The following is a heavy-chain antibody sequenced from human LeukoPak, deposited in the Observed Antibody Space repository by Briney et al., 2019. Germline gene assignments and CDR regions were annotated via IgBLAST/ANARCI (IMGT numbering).Heavy chain of an antibody. J-gene: IGHJ4*02. Sequence: PGGSLRLSCAASGFTFSSYAMSWVRQAPGKGLEWVSVISGSGGSTYYAHSVKGRFTISGDNSKNTLHLQMNSLRAEDTAVYYCAKDLGLWGSSSDNYWGQGTLVTVSS. D-gene: IGHD6-6*01. CDR3: AKDLGLWGSSSDNY. CDR2: ISGSGGST. CDR1: GFTFSSYA. V-gene: IGHV3-23*01.